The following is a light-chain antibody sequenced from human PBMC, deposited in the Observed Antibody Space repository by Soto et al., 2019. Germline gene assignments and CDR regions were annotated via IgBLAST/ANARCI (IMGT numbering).Light chain of an antibody. Sequence: AIQMTQSPSSLSASVGDRVTITCRASQGIRHYLGWYQQKPGKAPKLLIYAASSLQSGVPSRFSGSGSGTDFTRTISSLQPEDFATYDCLQDYNYPLTFGGGTKVEIK. CDR2: AAS. CDR1: QGIRHY. CDR3: LQDYNYPLT. J-gene: IGKJ4*01. V-gene: IGKV1-6*01.